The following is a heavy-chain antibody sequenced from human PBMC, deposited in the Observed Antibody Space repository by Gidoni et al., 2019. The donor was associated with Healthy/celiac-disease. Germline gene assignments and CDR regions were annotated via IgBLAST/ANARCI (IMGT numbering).Heavy chain of an antibody. V-gene: IGHV1-69*04. D-gene: IGHD2-15*01. Sequence: QVQLVQSGAEVKKPGSSVKVSCKASGGTFSSYAHSWVRQAPGQGLEWMGRMIPILGRANYAQKFQGRGTITADKSTSTAYMELSSLRSEDTAVYYCSRDVVVVAATRAYGMDVWGQGTTVTVSS. CDR2: MIPILGRA. CDR1: GGTFSSYA. J-gene: IGHJ6*02. CDR3: SRDVVVVAATRAYGMDV.